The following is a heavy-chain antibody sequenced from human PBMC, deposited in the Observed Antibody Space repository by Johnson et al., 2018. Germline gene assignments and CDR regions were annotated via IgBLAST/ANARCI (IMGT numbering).Heavy chain of an antibody. D-gene: IGHD3-10*01. CDR1: GFIFSSYG. Sequence: QVELVESGGGVVQPGRSLGLSCAASGFIFSSYGMHWVRQAPGKGLEWVAVIWYDGSNKYYADSVKGRFTISRDNSKNTLYLQMNSLRAEDTAVYHCAREGDGGFLVVPMDVWGQGTTVTVSS. V-gene: IGHV3-33*01. J-gene: IGHJ6*02. CDR2: IWYDGSNK. CDR3: AREGDGGFLVVPMDV.